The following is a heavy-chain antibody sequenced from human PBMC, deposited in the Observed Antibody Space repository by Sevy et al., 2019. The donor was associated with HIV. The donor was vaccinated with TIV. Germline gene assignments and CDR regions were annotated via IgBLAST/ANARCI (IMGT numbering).Heavy chain of an antibody. CDR1: GFSFRNFG. V-gene: IGHV3-30*18. CDR2: TSFDGDTK. J-gene: IGHJ6*02. Sequence: GGYLRLSCAASGFSFRNFGMHWVRQAPGKGLEWLALTSFDGDTKYYGDSVKGRFTISRDNSKNTLYLQMNSLRVEDTAVYYCAKRGGHDTSGYVSYYYYGMDVWGQGTTVTVSS. D-gene: IGHD3-22*01. CDR3: AKRGGHDTSGYVSYYYYGMDV.